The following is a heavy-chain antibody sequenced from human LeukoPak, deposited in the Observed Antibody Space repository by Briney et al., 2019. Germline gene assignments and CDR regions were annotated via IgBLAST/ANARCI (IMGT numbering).Heavy chain of an antibody. CDR3: AREVWTRGGLDI. V-gene: IGHV3-30-3*01. CDR1: GFTFSTYA. CDR2: ISYDGSNK. J-gene: IGHJ3*02. Sequence: GRSLRLSCAASGFTFSTYAIHWVRQAPGKGLEWVAVISYDGSNKYYADSVKGRFTISRDNSKNMLYLQMNSLRAEDTAVHYCAREVWTRGGLDIWGQGTMVTVST. D-gene: IGHD2-15*01.